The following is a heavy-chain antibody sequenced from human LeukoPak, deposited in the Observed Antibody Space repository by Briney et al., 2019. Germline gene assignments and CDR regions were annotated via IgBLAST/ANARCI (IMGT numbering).Heavy chain of an antibody. J-gene: IGHJ4*02. Sequence: SGGSLRLSCAASGFTFRSSAMSWVRQAPGKGLEWVSAIGGSGTSTYYADSVKGRFTISRDNTKNTLYLQMNSLRAEDTAVYYCAKDRGYNYGTAFDYWGQGTLVTVSS. V-gene: IGHV3-23*01. CDR1: GFTFRSSA. CDR3: AKDRGYNYGTAFDY. D-gene: IGHD5-18*01. CDR2: IGGSGTST.